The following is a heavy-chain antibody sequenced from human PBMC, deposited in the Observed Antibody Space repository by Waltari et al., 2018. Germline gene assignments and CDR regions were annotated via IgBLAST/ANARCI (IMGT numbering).Heavy chain of an antibody. CDR1: GYSFTSYR. CDR2: IVTGYSDT. CDR3: ARTPKHVVIADY. J-gene: IGHJ4*02. D-gene: IGHD2-21*01. V-gene: IGHV5-51*01. Sequence: EVQLVQSGAAVKKLGESLKISRKGSGYSFTSYRTGWVRLMPGKGLEWMGFIVTGYSDTRYRPSFHGQVPISADKSISTAYLQWLSLKASDTAMYYCARTPKHVVIADYWGQGTLVTVSS.